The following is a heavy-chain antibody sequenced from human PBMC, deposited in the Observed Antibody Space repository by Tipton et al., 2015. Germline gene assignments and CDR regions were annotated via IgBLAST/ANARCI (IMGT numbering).Heavy chain of an antibody. D-gene: IGHD3-10*01. J-gene: IGHJ6*02. Sequence: GLVKPSETLSLTCTVSGGSISRSSYYWGWIRQPPGKGLEWIGYIYYSGSTNYNPSLKSRVTISVDTSKSQFFLKLSSVTAADTAVYYCARFRYYGSESERGYFHGLDVWGQGTTVTVSS. CDR3: ARFRYYGSESERGYFHGLDV. CDR1: GGSISRSSYY. V-gene: IGHV4-61*05. CDR2: IYYSGST.